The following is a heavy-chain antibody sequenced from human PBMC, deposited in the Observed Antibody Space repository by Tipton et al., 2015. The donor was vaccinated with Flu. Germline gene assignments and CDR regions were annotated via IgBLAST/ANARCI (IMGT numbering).Heavy chain of an antibody. Sequence: TLSLTCTISGGSISNYYWSWIRQPPERGLEWIGFAHYSGSTNYNPSLKSRVTLSLDTSKQQFSLNLKSVTAADTAVYYCARQDWDLQVDSWGQGALVIVSS. V-gene: IGHV4-59*08. CDR3: ARQDWDLQVDS. J-gene: IGHJ4*02. CDR1: GGSISNYY. CDR2: AHYSGST. D-gene: IGHD1-26*01.